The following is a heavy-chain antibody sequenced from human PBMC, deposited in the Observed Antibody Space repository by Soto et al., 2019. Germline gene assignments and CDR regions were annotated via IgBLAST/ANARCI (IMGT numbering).Heavy chain of an antibody. J-gene: IGHJ6*02. CDR3: ATIGRLGSTGASTFGMDV. Sequence: EVQLVQSGAEVKKPGATVKISCKVSGYTFTDYYMHWVQQAPGKGLEWMGLVDSEDGETIYAEKFQGRVTITADTSTDTAYMELSSLRSEDAAVYYCATIGRLGSTGASTFGMDVWGQGTTVNVSS. CDR1: GYTFTDYY. CDR2: VDSEDGET. V-gene: IGHV1-69-2*01. D-gene: IGHD1-26*01.